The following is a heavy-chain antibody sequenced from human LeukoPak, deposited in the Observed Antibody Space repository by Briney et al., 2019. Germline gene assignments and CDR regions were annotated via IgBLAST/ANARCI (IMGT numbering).Heavy chain of an antibody. CDR3: ARRTPYGMDV. CDR2: IYTSGST. CDR1: GGSISSYY. Sequence: SETLALTCTVSGGSISSYYWSWIRQPAGKGLERIGRIYTSGSTNYNPSLKSRVTMSVDTSKNQFSLKLSSVTAADTAVYYCARRTPYGMDVWAQGTTVTVSS. J-gene: IGHJ6*02. V-gene: IGHV4-4*07.